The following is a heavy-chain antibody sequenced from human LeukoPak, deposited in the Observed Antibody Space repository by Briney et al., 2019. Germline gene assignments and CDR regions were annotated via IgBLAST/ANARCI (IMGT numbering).Heavy chain of an antibody. D-gene: IGHD3-22*01. Sequence: ASVKVPCKASGYTFTDYYMHWVRQAPGQGLEWMGWINPSIGRTNYVQKFQGRVTMTRDTSISTAYMELSRLRSDDTAVYYCARAGIWDYSDTSGYHNGAFDIWGQGTMVTVSS. CDR2: INPSIGRT. V-gene: IGHV1-2*02. J-gene: IGHJ3*02. CDR3: ARAGIWDYSDTSGYHNGAFDI. CDR1: GYTFTDYY.